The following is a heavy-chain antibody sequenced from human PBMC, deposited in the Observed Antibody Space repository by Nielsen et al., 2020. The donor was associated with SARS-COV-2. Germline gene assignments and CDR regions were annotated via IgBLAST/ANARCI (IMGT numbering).Heavy chain of an antibody. J-gene: IGHJ4*02. V-gene: IGHV3-23*01. D-gene: IGHD6-13*01. CDR1: GFTFSSYA. CDR2: ISGSGGRT. Sequence: GGSMRLSSAASGFTFSSYAMSWVRQAQGKGMEWVAAISGSGGRTYYADSVKGRFTISRDKSKNTQYLQMNSLRAEDTSVYYCENALAAAGGYWGQGTLVTVSS. CDR3: ENALAAAGGY.